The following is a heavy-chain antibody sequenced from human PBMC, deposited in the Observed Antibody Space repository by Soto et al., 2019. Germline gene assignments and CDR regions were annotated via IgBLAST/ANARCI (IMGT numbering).Heavy chain of an antibody. Sequence: GGSLRLSCAASGFTFSIYWMHWVRQAPGKGLVWVSRINNDGSSTSYADSVKGRFTISRDNAENTLYLQMNSLRAEDTAVYYCARARIAVAGFDYWGQGTLVTVSS. D-gene: IGHD6-19*01. CDR1: GFTFSIYW. J-gene: IGHJ4*02. CDR3: ARARIAVAGFDY. V-gene: IGHV3-74*01. CDR2: INNDGSST.